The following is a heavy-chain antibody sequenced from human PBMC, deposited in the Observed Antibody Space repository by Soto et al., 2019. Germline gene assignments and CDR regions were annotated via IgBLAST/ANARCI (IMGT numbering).Heavy chain of an antibody. CDR2: IYYSGST. D-gene: IGHD3-22*01. V-gene: IGHV4-31*02. CDR3: ARLNYYDSSGYYGPYYYYYGMDV. Sequence: SETLSLTCTVSGGSISSGGYYWSWIRQHPGKGLEWIGYIYYSGSTYYNPSLKSRVTISVDTSKNQFSLKLSSVTAADTAVYYCARLNYYDSSGYYGPYYYYYGMDVWGQGTTVTVSS. CDR1: GGSISSGGYY. J-gene: IGHJ6*02.